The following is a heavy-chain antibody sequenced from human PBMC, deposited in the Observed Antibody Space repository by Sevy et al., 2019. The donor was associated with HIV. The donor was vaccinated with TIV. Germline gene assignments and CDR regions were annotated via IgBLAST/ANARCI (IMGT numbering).Heavy chain of an antibody. CDR3: ASEPSSPDYYYYYGMDV. D-gene: IGHD6-6*01. V-gene: IGHV3-30*04. CDR1: GFTFSSYA. Sequence: GGSLRLSCAASGFTFSSYAMHWVRQAPGKGLEWVAVISYDGSNKYYADSVKGRFTISRDNSKNTLYLQMNSLRAEDTAVYYCASEPSSPDYYYYYGMDVWGQGTTVTVSS. CDR2: ISYDGSNK. J-gene: IGHJ6*02.